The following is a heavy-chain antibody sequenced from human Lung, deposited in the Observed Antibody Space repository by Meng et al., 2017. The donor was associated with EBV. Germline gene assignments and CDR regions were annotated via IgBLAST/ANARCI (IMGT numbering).Heavy chain of an antibody. V-gene: IGHV1-69*01. CDR1: GGTFRSDA. CDR2: IIPIFGAT. CDR3: ARGDTKGDFDY. D-gene: IGHD3-16*01. J-gene: IGHJ4*02. Sequence: VQVAQSWAEVKRPGSSVEASCRTSGGTFRSDAVSWVRQAPAQGLEWMGGIIPIFGATHYAQRFQGRVTVTADASTSTAYMELSSLTSEDTAVYYCARGDTKGDFDYWGQGTLVTVSS.